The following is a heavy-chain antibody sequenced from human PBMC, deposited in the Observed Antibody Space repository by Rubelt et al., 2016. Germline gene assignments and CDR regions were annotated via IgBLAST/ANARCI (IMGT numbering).Heavy chain of an antibody. J-gene: IGHJ4*02. CDR3: ARANHGDYEDY. CDR2: INAGNGNT. Sequence: QVQLVQSGAEVKKPGASVKVSCKASGYTFTSYAMHWVRQAPGQRLAWMGWINAGNGNTKYSPKLKDRGSSTRDASENTAYMGLSSLRSEDTAVYYCARANHGDYEDYWGQGTLVTVSS. CDR1: GYTFTSYA. V-gene: IGHV1-3*01. D-gene: IGHD4-17*01.